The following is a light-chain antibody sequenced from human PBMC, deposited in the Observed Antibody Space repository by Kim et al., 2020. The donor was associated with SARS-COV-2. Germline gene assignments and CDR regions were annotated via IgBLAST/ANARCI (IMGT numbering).Light chain of an antibody. CDR2: GAS. CDR1: QGIAED. CDR3: QKYNSLPRT. Sequence: DIQMTQSPSSLSASVGDRVTITCRASQGIAEDLAWYQQKPGKAPKSLMYGASSLESGAPSRFSGSGSGTEFTLTITSLQPEDIAAYFCQKYNSLPRTFGGGTKVDIK. V-gene: IGKV1-16*01. J-gene: IGKJ4*02.